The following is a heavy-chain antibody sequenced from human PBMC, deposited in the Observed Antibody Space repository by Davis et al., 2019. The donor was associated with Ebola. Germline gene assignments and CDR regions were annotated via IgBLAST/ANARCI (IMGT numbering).Heavy chain of an antibody. CDR3: ARDVSY. Sequence: SETLSLTCTVSGGSISSYYWSWIRQPPGKRLEWIGNVFHSGNTDYNPSLKGRVTISVDRSKNQFSLKLSSVTAADTAVYYCARDVSYWGQGTLVTVSS. D-gene: IGHD3-16*01. CDR1: GGSISSYY. J-gene: IGHJ4*02. CDR2: VFHSGNT. V-gene: IGHV4-59*12.